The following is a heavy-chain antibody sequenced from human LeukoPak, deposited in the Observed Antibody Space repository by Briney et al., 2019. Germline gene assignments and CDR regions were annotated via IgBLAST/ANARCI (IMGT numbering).Heavy chain of an antibody. CDR3: ARRRYYDSSGYLE. Sequence: SETLSLTCTIFGDSVSRSDSYWDWIRQPPGKGLEWIGTIYYSGRTYYSPSLKSRVTPSVDTSNNQFSLTLSSVTAADTALYFCARRRYYDSSGYLEWGQGTLVTDSS. J-gene: IGHJ1*01. CDR1: GDSVSRSDSY. CDR2: IYYSGRT. D-gene: IGHD3-22*01. V-gene: IGHV4-39*01.